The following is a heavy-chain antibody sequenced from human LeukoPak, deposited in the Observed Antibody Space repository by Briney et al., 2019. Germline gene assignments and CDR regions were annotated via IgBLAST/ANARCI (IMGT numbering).Heavy chain of an antibody. Sequence: GGSLRLSCAASAFNFSSYSMNWVRQAPGKGLEWVSSISSSSSYIYYADSVKGRFTISRDNAKNSLYLQMNSLRAEDTAVYYCAREGSGVVPAGQIDYWGQGTLVTVSS. J-gene: IGHJ4*02. CDR1: AFNFSSYS. CDR2: ISSSSSYI. CDR3: AREGSGVVPAGQIDY. V-gene: IGHV3-21*01. D-gene: IGHD2-2*01.